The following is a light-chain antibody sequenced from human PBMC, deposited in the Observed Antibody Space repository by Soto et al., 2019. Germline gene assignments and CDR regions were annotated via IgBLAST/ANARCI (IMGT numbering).Light chain of an antibody. J-gene: IGKJ1*01. V-gene: IGKV3-15*01. Sequence: EIVMTQSPATLSVSPGERGTLSCRASQSVSSNLAWYQQKPGQAPRLLIYDASTRATDIPTRFSGSGSGTEFTLTISSLQSEDFAVYYCQQSTNWPGTFGQGTKVDIK. CDR2: DAS. CDR3: QQSTNWPGT. CDR1: QSVSSN.